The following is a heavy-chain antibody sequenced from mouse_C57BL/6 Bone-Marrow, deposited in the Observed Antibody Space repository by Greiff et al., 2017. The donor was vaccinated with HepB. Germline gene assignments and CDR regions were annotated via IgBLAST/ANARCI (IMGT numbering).Heavy chain of an antibody. D-gene: IGHD2-3*01. Sequence: EVQLQQSGPGLVKPSQSLSLTCSVSGYSITSCYIWNWIRQFPGNKLEWIGYINYDGSNNYNPSFKNRISITRDTSKNQFFLKLNSVTTEDTATYYCARGDDGYYWGQGTTLTVSS. V-gene: IGHV3-6*01. CDR1: GYSITSCYI. J-gene: IGHJ2*01. CDR3: ARGDDGYY. CDR2: INYDGSN.